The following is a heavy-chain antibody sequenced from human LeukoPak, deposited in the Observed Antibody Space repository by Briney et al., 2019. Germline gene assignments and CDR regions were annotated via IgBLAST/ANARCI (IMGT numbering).Heavy chain of an antibody. CDR2: IYYSGST. Sequence: KPSETLSLTCTVSGGSISSYYWSWIRQPPGKGLEWIGYIYYSGSTNYNPSLKSRVTISVDTSKNQFSLKLSSVTAADTAVYYCARIRYYDYVWGSYHPGYFDYWGQGTLVTVSS. J-gene: IGHJ4*02. D-gene: IGHD3-16*02. CDR3: ARIRYYDYVWGSYHPGYFDY. CDR1: GGSISSYY. V-gene: IGHV4-59*01.